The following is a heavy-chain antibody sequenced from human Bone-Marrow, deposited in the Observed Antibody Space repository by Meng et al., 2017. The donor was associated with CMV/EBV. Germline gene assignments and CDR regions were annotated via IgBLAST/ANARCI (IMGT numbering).Heavy chain of an antibody. CDR3: ARVSSSWYYYYGMDV. V-gene: IGHV3-74*01. Sequence: GGSLRLSCAASRFTFSSYWMHWVRQAPGKGLVWVSRINSDGSSTSYADSVKGRFTISRDNAKNTLYLQMNSLRAEDTAVYYCARVSSSWYYYYGMDVWGQGTTVTVSS. CDR2: INSDGSST. J-gene: IGHJ6*02. D-gene: IGHD6-13*01. CDR1: RFTFSSYW.